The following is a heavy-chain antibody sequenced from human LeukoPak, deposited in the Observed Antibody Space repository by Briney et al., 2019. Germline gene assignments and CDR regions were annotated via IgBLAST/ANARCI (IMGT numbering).Heavy chain of an antibody. CDR3: ATTDSSGYYSLDY. Sequence: GASVKVSCKVSGYTLTELSMHWVRQAPGKGLEWMGGFDPEDGETVYAQKFQGRVTMTEDTSTDTAYMELSSLRSEDTAVYYCATTDSSGYYSLDYWGQGTLVTVSS. V-gene: IGHV1-24*01. CDR2: FDPEDGET. D-gene: IGHD3-22*01. CDR1: GYTLTELS. J-gene: IGHJ4*02.